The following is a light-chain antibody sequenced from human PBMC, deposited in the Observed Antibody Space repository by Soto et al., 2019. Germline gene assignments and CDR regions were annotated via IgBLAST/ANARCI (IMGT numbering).Light chain of an antibody. Sequence: QSALTQPPSVSGSPGQSITISCTGTSSDVGGYNYVSWYQQHPGKAPKLMIYEVSNRPSGVSNRFSGSKSGNTASLTISGLQAEDEADYYCSSYTNTSTQIFGTGTKLTVL. CDR3: SSYTNTSTQI. V-gene: IGLV2-14*01. CDR1: SSDVGGYNY. J-gene: IGLJ1*01. CDR2: EVS.